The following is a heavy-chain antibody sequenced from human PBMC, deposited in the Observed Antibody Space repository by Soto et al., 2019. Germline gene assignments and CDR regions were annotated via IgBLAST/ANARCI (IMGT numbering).Heavy chain of an antibody. Sequence: GSLRLSCAASGFTFSGYSVNWVRQAPGKGLEWVSYISSGSKTIYYAESVKGRFTVSRDNARNSQYLQMNSLRDEDTAVYYCVREDILGVRSFDYWGQGTLVTVSS. D-gene: IGHD3-9*01. CDR2: ISSGSKTI. J-gene: IGHJ4*02. V-gene: IGHV3-48*02. CDR1: GFTFSGYS. CDR3: VREDILGVRSFDY.